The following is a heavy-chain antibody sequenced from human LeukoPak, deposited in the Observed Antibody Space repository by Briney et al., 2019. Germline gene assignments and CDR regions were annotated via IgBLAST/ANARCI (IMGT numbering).Heavy chain of an antibody. CDR3: ARGGRQKTFDY. J-gene: IGHJ4*02. CDR2: INHSGST. Sequence: SETLSLTCAVCGGSFSGYYWSWIRQPPGKGLEWIGEINHSGSTNYNPSLKSRVTISVDTSKNQFSLKLSSVTAADTAVYYCARGGRQKTFDYWGQGTLVTVSS. CDR1: GGSFSGYY. V-gene: IGHV4-34*01.